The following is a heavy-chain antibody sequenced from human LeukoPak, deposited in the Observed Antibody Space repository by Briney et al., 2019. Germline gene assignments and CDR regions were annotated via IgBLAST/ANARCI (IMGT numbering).Heavy chain of an antibody. V-gene: IGHV3-9*01. Sequence: GRSLRLSCAASGFTFDDYAMHWVRQAPGKGLEWVSGISWNSGRIGYADSVKGRFTISRDNSKNTLYLQMNSLRVEDTAVYYCARRGSVVTGPAFDIWGQGTVVTVSS. CDR2: ISWNSGRI. J-gene: IGHJ3*02. D-gene: IGHD2-21*02. CDR3: ARRGSVVTGPAFDI. CDR1: GFTFDDYA.